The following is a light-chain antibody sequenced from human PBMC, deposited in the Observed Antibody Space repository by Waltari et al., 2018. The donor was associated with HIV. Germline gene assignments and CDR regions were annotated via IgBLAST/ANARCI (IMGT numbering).Light chain of an antibody. CDR2: EDN. CDR3: QSYDSSNHWV. Sequence: FMLTQPHSVSEYPGKTVTIPCTRSSGRIAMNHVRRYQQRPGSSPTTVIYEDNQIPSSGPDRFSGSIVRSSNSASLTISGLKTEDEADYFCQSYDSSNHWVFGGGTKLTVL. V-gene: IGLV6-57*01. CDR1: SGRIAMNH. J-gene: IGLJ3*02.